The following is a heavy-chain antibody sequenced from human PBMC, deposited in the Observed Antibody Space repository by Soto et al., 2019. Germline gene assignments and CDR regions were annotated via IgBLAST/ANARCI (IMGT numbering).Heavy chain of an antibody. D-gene: IGHD4-4*01. CDR2: IRPDGSET. J-gene: IGHJ4*02. CDR1: GFTCTDFY. Sequence: EVQLVQSGGGLVQPGGSLRLSCVGSGFTCTDFYMNWVRQAPGKGLEWVANIRPDGSETNYVESVKGRLTTSRDNAKNSLFLQMNSLRADDTAVYYCAGWGGQDYNYWGQGILVTVSS. CDR3: AGWGGQDYNY. V-gene: IGHV3-7*03.